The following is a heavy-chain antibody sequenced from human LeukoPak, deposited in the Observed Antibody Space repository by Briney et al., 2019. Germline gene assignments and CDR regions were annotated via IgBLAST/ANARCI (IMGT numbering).Heavy chain of an antibody. V-gene: IGHV1-2*02. Sequence: GASVKVSCKASGYTFTGYYMHWVRQAPGQGLEWMGWINPNSGGTNYAQKFQGRVTMTRDTSISTAYMELSRLRSDDTAVYYCARSGTSCCRCFSDAFDIWGQGTMVTVSS. D-gene: IGHD2-2*01. CDR3: ARSGTSCCRCFSDAFDI. CDR2: INPNSGGT. CDR1: GYTFTGYY. J-gene: IGHJ3*02.